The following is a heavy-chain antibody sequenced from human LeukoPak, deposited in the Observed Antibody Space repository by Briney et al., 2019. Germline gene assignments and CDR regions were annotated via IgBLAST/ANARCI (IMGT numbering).Heavy chain of an antibody. CDR3: VKGPKEYYGMDV. J-gene: IGHJ6*04. CDR2: ISSNGGST. V-gene: IGHV3-64D*06. CDR1: GFTFSNYA. Sequence: PGGSLRLSCSASGFTFSNYAMHWVRQAPGKGLEYVSAISSNGGSTYYADSVKGRFTISRDNSKNTLYLQMSSLRAEDTAVYYCVKGPKEYYGMDVWGKGTTVTVSS.